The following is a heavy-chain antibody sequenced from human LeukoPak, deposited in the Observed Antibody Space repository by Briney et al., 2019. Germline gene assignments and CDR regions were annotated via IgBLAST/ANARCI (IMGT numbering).Heavy chain of an antibody. Sequence: ASVKVSCKVSGYTLTELSMHWVRQAPGKGLEWKGGFDPEDGETIYAQKFQGRVTMTEDTSTDTAYMELSSLRSEDTAVYYCATAPAGTLSLYYFDYWGQGTLVTVSS. CDR3: ATAPAGTLSLYYFDY. J-gene: IGHJ4*02. D-gene: IGHD1-1*01. CDR2: FDPEDGET. CDR1: GYTLTELS. V-gene: IGHV1-24*01.